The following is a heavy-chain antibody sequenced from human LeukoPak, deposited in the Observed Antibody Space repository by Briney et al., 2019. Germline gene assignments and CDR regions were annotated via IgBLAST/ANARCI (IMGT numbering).Heavy chain of an antibody. D-gene: IGHD3-16*01. J-gene: IGHJ3*02. Sequence: SETLSLTCAVSGGSLRSTNWWSWVRQPAGKGLEWIGRIYTSGSTNYNPFLKSRVTISVDTSKNQFSLKLSSVAAADTAVYYCAREGATAGAFDIWGQGTMVTVSS. CDR1: GGSLRSTNW. CDR3: AREGATAGAFDI. V-gene: IGHV4-61*02. CDR2: IYTSGST.